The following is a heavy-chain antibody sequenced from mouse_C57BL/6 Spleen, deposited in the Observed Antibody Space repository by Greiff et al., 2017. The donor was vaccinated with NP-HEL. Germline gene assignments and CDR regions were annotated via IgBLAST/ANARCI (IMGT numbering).Heavy chain of an antibody. CDR1: GYTFTSYW. J-gene: IGHJ3*01. CDR2: IHPSDSDT. Sequence: VQLQQSGAELVKPGASVKVSCKASGYTFTSYWMHWVKQRPGQGLEWIGRIHPSDSDTNYNQKFKGKATLTVDKSSSTAYVQLSSLTSEDSAVYYCAMGQLRLEAFAYWGQGTLVTVSA. D-gene: IGHD3-2*02. CDR3: AMGQLRLEAFAY. V-gene: IGHV1-74*01.